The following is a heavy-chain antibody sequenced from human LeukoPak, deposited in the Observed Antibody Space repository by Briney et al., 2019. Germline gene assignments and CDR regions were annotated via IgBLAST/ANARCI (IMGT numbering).Heavy chain of an antibody. CDR1: GASISSGGYY. D-gene: IGHD1-1*01. J-gene: IGHJ4*02. V-gene: IGHV4-31*03. Sequence: SETLSLTCTVSGASISSGGYYWSWIRQHPGKGLEWIGHIYSSGSTFYNPSLKSRVSISVATSRNQFSLNLSSVTAADTAVYYCARGGWNDNQLVHWGQGTLVTVSS. CDR3: ARGGWNDNQLVH. CDR2: IYSSGST.